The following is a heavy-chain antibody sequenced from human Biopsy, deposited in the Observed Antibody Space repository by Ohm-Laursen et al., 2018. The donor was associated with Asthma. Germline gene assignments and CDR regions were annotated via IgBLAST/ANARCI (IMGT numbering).Heavy chain of an antibody. V-gene: IGHV3-33*03. Sequence: SLRLSCTASGFTFSSYGMHWVRQAPGKGLEWVASVSSSGGARDYADSVKGRFTISRGNAKNTLYLQMNSLRAEDTAVYYCAEERYYDFWSGYPIWGQGTMVTVSS. CDR2: VSSSGGAR. D-gene: IGHD3-3*01. J-gene: IGHJ3*02. CDR1: GFTFSSYG. CDR3: AEERYYDFWSGYPI.